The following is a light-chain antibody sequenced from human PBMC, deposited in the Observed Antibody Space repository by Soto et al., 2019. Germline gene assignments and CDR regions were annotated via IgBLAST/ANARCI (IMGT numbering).Light chain of an antibody. V-gene: IGKV1-5*03. CDR2: EAS. CDR1: QSISGS. J-gene: IGKJ1*01. Sequence: DIQMTQSPSTLSASVGDRVTITCRASQSISGSLAWYQQKPGKAPKLLIYEASNLKSGVPSRFSGSGSGTEYTLTSSSLQPDDFASYYCQQYNGFWTFGKGTTVEIK. CDR3: QQYNGFWT.